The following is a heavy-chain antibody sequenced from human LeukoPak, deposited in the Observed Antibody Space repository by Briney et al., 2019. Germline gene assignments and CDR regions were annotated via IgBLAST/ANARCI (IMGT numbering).Heavy chain of an antibody. V-gene: IGHV4-38-2*02. CDR3: AKDGRIAVAGWVDC. Sequence: SETLSLTCTVSGYSISSGYYWDWIRQPPGKGLERLGIIYYTGTTYYNPSLKSRVSISLDTSNNQFSLNLSSVTAADTAVYYCAKDGRIAVAGWVDCWGQGTLVTVSS. J-gene: IGHJ5*01. CDR1: GYSISSGYY. D-gene: IGHD6-19*01. CDR2: IYYTGTT.